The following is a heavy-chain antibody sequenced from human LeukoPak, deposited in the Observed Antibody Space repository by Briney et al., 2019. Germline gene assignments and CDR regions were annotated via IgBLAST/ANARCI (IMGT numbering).Heavy chain of an antibody. J-gene: IGHJ4*02. D-gene: IGHD3-10*01. V-gene: IGHV3-30*03. CDR1: GFTFSSYG. Sequence: RSGGSLRLSCAASGFTFSSYGMHWVRQAPGKGLEWVAVISYDGSNKYYADSVKGRFTISRDNSKNTLYLQMNSLRAEDTAVYYCAREGTYYYGSGSYTTRDYYFDYWGQGTLVTVSS. CDR3: AREGTYYYGSGSYTTRDYYFDY. CDR2: ISYDGSNK.